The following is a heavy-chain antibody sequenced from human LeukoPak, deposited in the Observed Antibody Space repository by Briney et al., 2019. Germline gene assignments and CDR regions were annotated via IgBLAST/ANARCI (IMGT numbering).Heavy chain of an antibody. Sequence: GGSLRLSCAASGFTVSSQYMSWVRQAPGKGLEWVSVIYTGGTTHYADSVKGRFTISRDNSKNTVYLQMNSLRAEDTALYYCAKDAYCTSASCYTFDYWGQGTLVTVSS. D-gene: IGHD2-2*02. CDR3: AKDAYCTSASCYTFDY. V-gene: IGHV3-66*01. CDR1: GFTVSSQY. J-gene: IGHJ4*02. CDR2: IYTGGTT.